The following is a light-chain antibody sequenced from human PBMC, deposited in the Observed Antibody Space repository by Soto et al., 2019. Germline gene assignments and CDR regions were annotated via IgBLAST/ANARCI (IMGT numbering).Light chain of an antibody. CDR3: QQYNNWPRT. CDR1: QSVSSN. J-gene: IGKJ1*01. Sequence: ERVMTQSPATLSVSPCEIATLSCRASQSVSSNLAWYQQKPGQAPRLLIYGASTRATGIPARFSGSGSGTEFTLTISSLQSEDFAVYYCQQYNNWPRTFGQGTKVDIK. V-gene: IGKV3-15*01. CDR2: GAS.